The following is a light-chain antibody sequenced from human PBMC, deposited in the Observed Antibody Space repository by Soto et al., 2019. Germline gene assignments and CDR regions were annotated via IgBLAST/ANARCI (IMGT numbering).Light chain of an antibody. J-gene: IGKJ1*01. CDR3: QQYNNWPHT. V-gene: IGKV3-15*01. CDR1: QSVSSD. CDR2: GAS. Sequence: EIVMTQSPATMSVTTGESATLSCRASQSVSSDLAWYHQKPGQAPRLLVYGASTRATGMPGRFSGSGSGTEFTLTISSLQSEDSAIYYCQQYNNWPHTFGQGTKVEIK.